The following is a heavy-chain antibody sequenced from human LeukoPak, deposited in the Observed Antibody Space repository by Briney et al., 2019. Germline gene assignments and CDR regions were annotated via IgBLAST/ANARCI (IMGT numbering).Heavy chain of an antibody. CDR3: AKEGCGGSSCYFDR. D-gene: IGHD2-15*01. V-gene: IGHV3-23*01. J-gene: IGHJ4*02. Sequence: QPGGSLRLSGAVSGLTFRTYAMSWVRQAPGKGLEWVSVISGNGGGTDYADSVKGRFTISRDNSKTTLYLQMNSLRAADTAVYYCAKEGCGGSSCYFDRWGQGALVTVSS. CDR1: GLTFRTYA. CDR2: ISGNGGGT.